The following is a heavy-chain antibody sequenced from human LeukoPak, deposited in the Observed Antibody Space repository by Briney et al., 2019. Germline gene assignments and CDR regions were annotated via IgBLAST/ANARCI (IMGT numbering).Heavy chain of an antibody. J-gene: IGHJ4*02. Sequence: SSETLSLTCTVSGGSISSYYWSWIRQPPGKGLEWIGYIYYSGSTNYNPSLKSRVTISVDTSKNQFSLKLRSVTAADTAVYYCARRGYSYGYGLAFDYWGQGTLVTVSS. CDR3: ARRGYSYGYGLAFDY. CDR1: GGSISSYY. CDR2: IYYSGST. D-gene: IGHD5-18*01. V-gene: IGHV4-59*08.